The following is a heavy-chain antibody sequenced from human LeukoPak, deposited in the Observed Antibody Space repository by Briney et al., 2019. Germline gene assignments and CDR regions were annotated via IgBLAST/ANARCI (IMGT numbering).Heavy chain of an antibody. V-gene: IGHV1-8*03. CDR3: ARSAYSSSWYYYYYYMDV. CDR2: MNPNSGNT. CDR1: GYTFTSYD. Sequence: AASVKVSCKASGYTFTSYDINWVRQATGQGLEWMGWMNPNSGNTGYAQKFQGRVTITRNTSISTAYMELSSLRSEDTAVYYCARSAYSSSWYYYYYYMDVWGKGTTVTVSS. D-gene: IGHD6-13*01. J-gene: IGHJ6*03.